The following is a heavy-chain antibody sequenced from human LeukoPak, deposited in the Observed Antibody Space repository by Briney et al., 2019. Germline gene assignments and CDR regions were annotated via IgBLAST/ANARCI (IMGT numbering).Heavy chain of an antibody. CDR2: IYYSGST. CDR1: GGSISSYY. D-gene: IGHD4-17*01. J-gene: IGHJ5*02. V-gene: IGHV4-59*01. Sequence: SETLSLTCTVSGGSISSYYWSWMRQPPGKGLEWIGYIYYSGSTNYNPSLKSRVTISVDTSKNQFSLKLSSVTAADTAVYYCARVRDYGDYAANWFDPWGQGTLVTVSS. CDR3: ARVRDYGDYAANWFDP.